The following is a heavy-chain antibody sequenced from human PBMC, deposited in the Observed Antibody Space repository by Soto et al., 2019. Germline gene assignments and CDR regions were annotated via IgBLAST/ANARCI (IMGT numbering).Heavy chain of an antibody. CDR2: IYYSGST. CDR3: ARLSTTVVPFRVPYYYYGMDV. J-gene: IGHJ6*02. CDR1: GGSISSSSYY. V-gene: IGHV4-39*01. D-gene: IGHD4-17*01. Sequence: QLQLQESGPGLVKPSETLSLTCTVSGGSISSSSYYWGWIRQPPGKGLEWIGSIYYSGSTYYNPSLKSQVAISLDPSKNTFSLKLCSVPAADTAVYYCARLSTTVVPFRVPYYYYGMDVWGQGTTVTVSS.